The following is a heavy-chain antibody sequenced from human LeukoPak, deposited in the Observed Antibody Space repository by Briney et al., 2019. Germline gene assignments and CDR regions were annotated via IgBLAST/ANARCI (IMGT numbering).Heavy chain of an antibody. CDR2: ISGSGGST. CDR1: GFTFSNAW. Sequence: GGSLRLSCAASGFTFSNAWMSWVRRAPGKGLEWVSAISGSGGSTYYADSVKGRFTISRDNSKNTLYLQMNSLRAEDTAVYYCATQLGYYYYYGMDVWGQGTTVTVSS. CDR3: ATQLGYYYYYGMDV. V-gene: IGHV3-23*01. J-gene: IGHJ6*02. D-gene: IGHD2-2*01.